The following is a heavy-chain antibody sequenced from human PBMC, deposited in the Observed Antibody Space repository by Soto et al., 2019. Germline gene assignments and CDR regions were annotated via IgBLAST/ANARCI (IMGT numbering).Heavy chain of an antibody. CDR2: IYYSGST. J-gene: IGHJ4*02. V-gene: IGHV4-31*03. D-gene: IGHD4-17*01. CDR1: GGYLRRGGYY. Sequence: QVQLQESGPGLVKPSQTLSLTCTVSGGYLRRGGYYWIWIRQHQGKGPEWLGYIYYSGSTYSNPDLTGRVTISVDTSKNKFSLKLSYVTAADKAVYYCARGWRAMVTMEYRHFDYWGQGTLVTVSA. CDR3: ARGWRAMVTMEYRHFDY.